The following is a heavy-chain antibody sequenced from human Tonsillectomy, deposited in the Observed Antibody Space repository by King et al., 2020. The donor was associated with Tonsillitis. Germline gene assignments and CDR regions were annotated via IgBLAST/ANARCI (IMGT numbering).Heavy chain of an antibody. J-gene: IGHJ4*02. CDR3: AGSGATFDS. D-gene: IGHD2-15*01. V-gene: IGHV4-31*03. Sequence: VQLQESGPGLVKPSQTLSLTCTVSGGSISRGDDVWGWIRQHPGKGLEWIAYISFTGRTNYKPSPKSRVTISVDTSKNQFSLRLTSVSAAGTAVYYCAGSGATFDSWGQGTLVTVSS. CDR2: ISFTGRT. CDR1: GGSISRGDDV.